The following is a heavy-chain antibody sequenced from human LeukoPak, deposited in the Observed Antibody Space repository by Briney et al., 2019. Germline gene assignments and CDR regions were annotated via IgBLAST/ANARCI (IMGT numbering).Heavy chain of an antibody. CDR2: IRYDGSNK. D-gene: IGHD3-10*01. J-gene: IGHJ6*03. Sequence: GGSLRLSCAASGFTFSYCGMHWVRQAPGKGLEWVAFIRYDGSNKYYADSVKGRFTISRDNSKNTLFLQMNSLRAEDTAVYYCARGKDYYGSGSYSDYYYYYMDVWGKGTTVTVSS. V-gene: IGHV3-30*02. CDR1: GFTFSYCG. CDR3: ARGKDYYGSGSYSDYYYYYMDV.